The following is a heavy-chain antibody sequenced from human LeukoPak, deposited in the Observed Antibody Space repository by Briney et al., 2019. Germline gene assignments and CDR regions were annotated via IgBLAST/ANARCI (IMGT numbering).Heavy chain of an antibody. Sequence: GGSLRLSCAASGFTFSSYSMNWVRQAPGKGLEWVSSISSSSSYIYYADSVKGRFTISRDNAKNSLYLQMNSLRAEDTAVYYCARAVQQWFQFDYWGQGTLVTVSS. CDR3: ARAVQQWFQFDY. CDR1: GFTFSSYS. CDR2: ISSSSSYI. D-gene: IGHD5-18*01. V-gene: IGHV3-21*01. J-gene: IGHJ4*02.